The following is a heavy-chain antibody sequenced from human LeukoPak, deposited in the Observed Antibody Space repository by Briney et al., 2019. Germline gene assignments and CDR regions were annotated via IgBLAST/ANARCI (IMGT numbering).Heavy chain of an antibody. J-gene: IGHJ4*02. CDR2: IDPNSGDT. V-gene: IGHV1-2*02. CDR3: AVRNRSSWSPFDF. D-gene: IGHD6-13*01. Sequence: ASVKVSCKASGYTFSGYYIHWVRQAPGQGLEWMGWIDPNSGDTNYAQKLQGRVTMTTDTSTSTAYMELRSLRSDDTAVYYCAVRNRSSWSPFDFWGQGTLVTVSS. CDR1: GYTFSGYY.